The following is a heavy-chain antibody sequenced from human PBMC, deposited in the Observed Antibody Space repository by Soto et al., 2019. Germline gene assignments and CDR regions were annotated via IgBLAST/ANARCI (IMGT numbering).Heavy chain of an antibody. Sequence: QVPLVQSGTEVKEPGASVKVSCKASASTFSGYAINWVRQAPGQGLEWMGWISTCTGNTKYEGNFEGRVTTTTNPSTTTASLEPTSLTFAATAVYFCARGTVTSGAGFGPWGQGTVVSVPS. CDR1: ASTFSGYA. J-gene: IGHJ5*02. D-gene: IGHD4-17*01. CDR3: ARGTVTSGAGFGP. V-gene: IGHV1-18*04. CDR2: ISTCTGNT.